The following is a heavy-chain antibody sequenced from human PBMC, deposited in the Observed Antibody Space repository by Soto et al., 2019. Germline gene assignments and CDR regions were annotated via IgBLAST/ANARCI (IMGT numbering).Heavy chain of an antibody. CDR3: ARGEYYYDSSGYYWVY. CDR2: INWNGGST. D-gene: IGHD3-22*01. CDR1: GFTFDDYG. V-gene: IGHV3-20*04. J-gene: IGHJ4*02. Sequence: GGSLSLSCAASGFTFDDYGMSWVRQAPGKGLEWVSGINWNGGSTGYADSVKGRFTISRDNAKNSLYLQMNSLRAEDTALYYCARGEYYYDSSGYYWVYWGQGTLVTVSS.